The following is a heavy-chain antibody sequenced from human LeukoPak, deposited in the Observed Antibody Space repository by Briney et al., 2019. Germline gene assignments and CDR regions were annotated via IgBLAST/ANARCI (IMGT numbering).Heavy chain of an antibody. V-gene: IGHV3-11*01. CDR2: ISSSGSTI. D-gene: IGHD3-10*01. CDR3: AKDFTPRGYYGSGSYYAN. J-gene: IGHJ4*02. Sequence: GGSLRLSCAASGFTFSDYYMSWIRQAPGKGLEWVSYISSSGSTIYYADSVKGRFTISRDNAKNSLYLQMNSLRAEDAALYYCAKDFTPRGYYGSGSYYANWGQGTLVTVSS. CDR1: GFTFSDYY.